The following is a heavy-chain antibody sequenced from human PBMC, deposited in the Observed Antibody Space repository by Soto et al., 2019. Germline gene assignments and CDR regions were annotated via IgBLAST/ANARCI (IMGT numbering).Heavy chain of an antibody. Sequence: GGSLRLSCAASGFTFSSYGMHWVRQAPGKGLEWVAVISYDGSNKYYADSVKGRFTISRDNSKNTLYLQMNSLRAEDTAVYYCAKDGYWQLTYYYYYYMDVWGKGTTVTVSS. V-gene: IGHV3-30*18. D-gene: IGHD2-8*02. J-gene: IGHJ6*03. CDR3: AKDGYWQLTYYYYYYMDV. CDR1: GFTFSSYG. CDR2: ISYDGSNK.